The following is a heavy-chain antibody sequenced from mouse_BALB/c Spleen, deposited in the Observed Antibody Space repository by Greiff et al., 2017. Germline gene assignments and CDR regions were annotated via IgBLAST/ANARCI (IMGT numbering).Heavy chain of an antibody. CDR2: ISSGSSTI. J-gene: IGHJ4*01. CDR3: ARGGMDY. V-gene: IGHV5-17*02. CDR1: GFTFSSFG. Sequence: DVHLVESGGGLVQPGGSRKLSCAVSGFTFSSFGMHWVRQAPEKGLEWVAYISSGSSTIYYADTVKGRVTISRENPKNTLFLQMTSLRSEDTAMYYWARGGMDYWGQGTSVTVSS.